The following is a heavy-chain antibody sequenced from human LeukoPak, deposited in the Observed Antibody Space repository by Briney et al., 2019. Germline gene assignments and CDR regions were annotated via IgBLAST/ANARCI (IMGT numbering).Heavy chain of an antibody. D-gene: IGHD7-27*01. CDR1: GGTFSSYA. CDR2: IIPIFGTA. Sequence: SVKVPCKASGGTFSSYAISWVRQAPGQGLEWMGGIIPIFGTANYAQKFQGRVTITADESTSTAYMELSSLRSEDTAVYYCARGGGTGDLVHFDYWGQGTLVTVSS. J-gene: IGHJ4*02. V-gene: IGHV1-69*13. CDR3: ARGGGTGDLVHFDY.